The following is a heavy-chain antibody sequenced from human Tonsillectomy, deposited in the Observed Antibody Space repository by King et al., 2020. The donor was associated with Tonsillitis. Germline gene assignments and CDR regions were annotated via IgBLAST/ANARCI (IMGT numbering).Heavy chain of an antibody. CDR3: ARGKGAVSASNWFGP. V-gene: IGHV5-51*03. CDR2: IYPGDSDT. D-gene: IGHD6-19*01. Sequence: GQLVQSGAEEKKPGESLKISCKASGYSFSSYWIGWVRQMPGKGLEWMGIIYPGDSDTRYSPSFQGQVTISADKSISTAYLQWSSLKASDTAMYYCARGKGAVSASNWFGPWGQGTLVTVSS. CDR1: GYSFSSYW. J-gene: IGHJ5*02.